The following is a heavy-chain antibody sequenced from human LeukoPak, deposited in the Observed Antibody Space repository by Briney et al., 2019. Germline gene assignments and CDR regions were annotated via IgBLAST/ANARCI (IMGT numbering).Heavy chain of an antibody. CDR3: ARTSSSWGIVNGMDV. D-gene: IGHD6-13*01. V-gene: IGHV4-59*01. CDR1: GGSISSYY. CDR2: IYYSGST. Sequence: KSSETLSLTCTVSGGSISSYYWSWIRQPPGKGLEWIGYIYYSGSTNYNPSLKSRVTISVDTSKNQFSLKLSSVTAADTAVYYCARTSSSWGIVNGMDVWGQGTTVTVSS. J-gene: IGHJ6*02.